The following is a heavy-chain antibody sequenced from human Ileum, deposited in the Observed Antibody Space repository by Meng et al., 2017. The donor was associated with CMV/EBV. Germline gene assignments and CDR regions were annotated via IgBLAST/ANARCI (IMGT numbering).Heavy chain of an antibody. D-gene: IGHD3/OR15-3a*01. CDR2: IKSRSDGAKT. Sequence: GGSLRLSFAASGFIFRNIWMTWVRQAPGKGLYWLGSIKSRSDGAKTDYPAPHKGRVTISRDDSRNTLYLEMTALTTEDTGVYYCATSGLNYYGIDVWGQGTTVTVSS. V-gene: IGHV3-15*05. CDR3: ATSGLNYYGIDV. J-gene: IGHJ6*02. CDR1: GFIFRNIW.